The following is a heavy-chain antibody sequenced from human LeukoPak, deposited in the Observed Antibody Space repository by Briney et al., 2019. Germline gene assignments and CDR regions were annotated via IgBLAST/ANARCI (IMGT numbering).Heavy chain of an antibody. CDR1: GYTFTSYG. Sequence: GASVKVSCKASGYTFTSYGISWVRQAPGQGLEWMGWISAYNGNTNYAQKLQGRVTMTTDTSTSTAYMELRSVRSDDTAVYYCARDRKVGATLDYYYYYGMDVWGQGTTVTVSS. J-gene: IGHJ6*02. D-gene: IGHD1-26*01. CDR3: ARDRKVGATLDYYYYYGMDV. V-gene: IGHV1-18*01. CDR2: ISAYNGNT.